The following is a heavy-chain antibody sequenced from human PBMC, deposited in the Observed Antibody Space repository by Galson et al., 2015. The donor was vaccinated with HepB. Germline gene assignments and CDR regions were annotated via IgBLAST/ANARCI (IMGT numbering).Heavy chain of an antibody. CDR1: GFTVGTYY. CDR2: IYSGGST. Sequence: SLRLSCAASGFTVGTYYMNWVRQAPGKGLEWVSVIYSGGSTYYADSVKGRFTISRHNSKSTVYLQINGLRIEDTAVYYCARGAPSFQAMDVWGQGTTVTVSS. CDR3: ARGAPSFQAMDV. V-gene: IGHV3-53*04. J-gene: IGHJ6*02. D-gene: IGHD6-6*01.